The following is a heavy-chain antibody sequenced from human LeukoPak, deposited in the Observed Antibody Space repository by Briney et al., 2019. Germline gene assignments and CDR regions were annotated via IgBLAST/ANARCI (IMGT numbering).Heavy chain of an antibody. J-gene: IGHJ6*03. D-gene: IGHD1-26*01. CDR2: FDPEDGET. Sequence: ASVKVSCKVSGYTLTELSMHWVRQAPGKGLEWMGGFDPEDGETIYAQKFQGRVTMTEDTSTDTAYMELSSLRSEDTAVYYCATTASGSHGYYYYMDVWGKGTTVTVSS. CDR3: ATTASGSHGYYYYMDV. V-gene: IGHV1-24*01. CDR1: GYTLTELS.